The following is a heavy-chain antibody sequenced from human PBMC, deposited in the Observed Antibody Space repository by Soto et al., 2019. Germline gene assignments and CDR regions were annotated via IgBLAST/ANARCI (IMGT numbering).Heavy chain of an antibody. V-gene: IGHV3-11*01. D-gene: IGHD2-15*01. J-gene: IGHJ4*02. Sequence: HVQLVESGGGLVKPGGSLRLACAASGFSFSDYYMSWIRQAPGKGLEWISYMSSSGTTIHYADSVRGRFTISRDNAKKSLYLQMNSLRAEDTAVYYCAREVVGPDYWGQGTLVTVSS. CDR3: AREVVGPDY. CDR1: GFSFSDYY. CDR2: MSSSGTTI.